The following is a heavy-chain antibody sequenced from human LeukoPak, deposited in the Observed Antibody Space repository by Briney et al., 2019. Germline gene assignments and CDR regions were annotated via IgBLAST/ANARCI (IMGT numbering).Heavy chain of an antibody. CDR2: ISAYNGNI. D-gene: IGHD2-21*01. CDR1: GYTFTTYG. J-gene: IGHJ4*02. Sequence: VASVKVSCKASGYTFTTYGISWVRQAPGQGLEWMGWISAYNGNINYAQKLQGRVTMTTDTSTSTAYMELRCLRSDDTAVYYCARIAYCGGDCYTTYFDYWGQGTLVTVSS. CDR3: ARIAYCGGDCYTTYFDY. V-gene: IGHV1-18*01.